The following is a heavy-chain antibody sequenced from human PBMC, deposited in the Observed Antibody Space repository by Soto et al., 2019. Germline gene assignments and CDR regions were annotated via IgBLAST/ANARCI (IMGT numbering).Heavy chain of an antibody. CDR2: VFYTGFT. CDR3: ASSQKGYNWNYFDH. D-gene: IGHD1-20*01. J-gene: IGHJ4*02. Sequence: SETLSLTCAVSGGSISGSYYYWGWLRQPPGRGPEWIGSVFYTGFTSYNPSLESRVSVSVDTSKNQFSLKVSAVTAADTAVYYCASSQKGYNWNYFDHWGQGALVTVSS. V-gene: IGHV4-39*01. CDR1: GGSISGSYYY.